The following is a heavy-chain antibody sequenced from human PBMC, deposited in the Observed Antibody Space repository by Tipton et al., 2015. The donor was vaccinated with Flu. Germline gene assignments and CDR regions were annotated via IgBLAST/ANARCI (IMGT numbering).Heavy chain of an antibody. D-gene: IGHD3-22*01. CDR2: IYRDGTT. CDR3: ARDPDAYYYDSDDYFFDY. V-gene: IGHV3-66*02. Sequence: PLRLSCVPSGFTVSSSYMNWVRQAPGKGLEWVSLIYRDGTTYYADSVKGRFTVSRDNSQNTLYLQMNSLRPEDTAVYYCARDPDAYYYDSDDYFFDYWGQGTVVTVSS. J-gene: IGHJ4*02. CDR1: GFTVSSSY.